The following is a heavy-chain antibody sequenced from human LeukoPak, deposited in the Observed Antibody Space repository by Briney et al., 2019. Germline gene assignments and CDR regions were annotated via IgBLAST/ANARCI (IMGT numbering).Heavy chain of an antibody. CDR3: ARGVGYDSSGPIYAFDI. CDR1: GFTFSSYD. CDR2: IGTAGDT. D-gene: IGHD3-22*01. V-gene: IGHV3-13*01. Sequence: GGSLRLSCAASGFTFSSYDMHCVRQATGKGLEWVSAIGTAGDTNYPGSVKGRFTISRENAKNYLYLQMNSLRAGDTAVYYCARGVGYDSSGPIYAFDIWGQGTMVTVSS. J-gene: IGHJ3*02.